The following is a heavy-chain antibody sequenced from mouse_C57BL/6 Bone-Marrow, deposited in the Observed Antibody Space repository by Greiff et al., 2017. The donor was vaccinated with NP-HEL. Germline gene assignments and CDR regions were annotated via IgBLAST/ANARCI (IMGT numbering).Heavy chain of an antibody. Sequence: QVQLQQPGAELVKPGASVKMSCKASGYTFPSYWITWVKQRPGQGLEWLGDIYPGSGSTNYNQNFQSKATLTVDTSSSTAYMQLSSLTSEDSAVYYCARRYYGSSYNFDDWGQGTTLTVSS. J-gene: IGHJ2*01. D-gene: IGHD1-1*01. V-gene: IGHV1-55*01. CDR2: IYPGSGST. CDR3: ARRYYGSSYNFDD. CDR1: GYTFPSYW.